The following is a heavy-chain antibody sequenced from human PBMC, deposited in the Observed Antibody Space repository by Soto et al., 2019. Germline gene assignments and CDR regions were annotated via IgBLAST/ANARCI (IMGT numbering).Heavy chain of an antibody. CDR3: ARRARYCTNLNPCHAFDI. Sequence: GGSLRLSCAASGFNFSSYDMHWVRQATGKGLEWVSAIGTAGDTYYPGSVKGRFTISRENAKNSLYLQMNSLRAGDTAVYYCARRARYCTNLNPCHAFDIWGKGTMVTVSS. CDR2: IGTAGDT. D-gene: IGHD2-8*01. CDR1: GFNFSSYD. J-gene: IGHJ3*02. V-gene: IGHV3-13*01.